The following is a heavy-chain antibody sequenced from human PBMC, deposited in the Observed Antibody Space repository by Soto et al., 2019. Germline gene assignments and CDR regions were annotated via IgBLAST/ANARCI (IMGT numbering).Heavy chain of an antibody. CDR2: ISYDGNNK. D-gene: IGHD3-22*01. J-gene: IGHJ4*02. CDR1: GFTFSSYG. CDR3: EKDTFYHDCSGVYVFAS. V-gene: IGHV3-30*18. Sequence: QVQLVESGGGVVQPGRSLRLSCAASGFTFSSYGIHWVRQAPGKGLEWVAVISYDGNNKNYADSVKVRFTSSRDNSKNTLYLQMESMKAEETDISYGEKDTFYHDCSGVYVFASWGQGTLVTVSS.